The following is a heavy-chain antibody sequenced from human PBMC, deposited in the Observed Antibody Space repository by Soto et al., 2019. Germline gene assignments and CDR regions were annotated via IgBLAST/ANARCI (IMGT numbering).Heavy chain of an antibody. CDR1: GFTFGDYG. J-gene: IGHJ3*01. V-gene: IGHV3-23*01. D-gene: IGHD1-1*01. Sequence: EVQLSQSGGGLVQRGGSLRLSCEGSGFTFGDYGINWVRQAPGKGLEWVSGISGSGNQIDYSDSVEGRFTVSRDNSKNTVFLQMHGLSAGDTAVYFCAKNQDWNRPDPGAFDVWGQGTMVTVSS. CDR3: AKNQDWNRPDPGAFDV. CDR2: ISGSGNQI.